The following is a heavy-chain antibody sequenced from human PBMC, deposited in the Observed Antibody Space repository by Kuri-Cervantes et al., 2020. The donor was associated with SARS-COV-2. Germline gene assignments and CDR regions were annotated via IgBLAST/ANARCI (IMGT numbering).Heavy chain of an antibody. V-gene: IGHV4-39*07. CDR3: ARKVEMATISH. CDR2: INHSGST. Sequence: SETLSLTCTVSGGSISSSSYYWGWIRQPPGKGLEWIGEINHSGSTNYNPSLKSRDTISVDTSKNQFSLKLSSVTAADTAVYYCARKVEMATISHWGQGTLVTVSS. CDR1: GGSISSSSYY. J-gene: IGHJ4*02. D-gene: IGHD5-24*01.